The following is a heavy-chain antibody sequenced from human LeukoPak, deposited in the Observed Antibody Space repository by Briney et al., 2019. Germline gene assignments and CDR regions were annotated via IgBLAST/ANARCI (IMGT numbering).Heavy chain of an antibody. CDR3: ARSGSHDY. Sequence: GGSLRLSCAASGFTFGDYYMSWIRQAPGEGLEWVSYISSSSGYTNYADTVKGRFTISRDNAKNSLYLQMNSLRADDTAVYYCARSGSHDYWGQGTLVTVSS. CDR1: GFTFGDYY. CDR2: ISSSSGYT. J-gene: IGHJ4*02. D-gene: IGHD1-26*01. V-gene: IGHV3-11*03.